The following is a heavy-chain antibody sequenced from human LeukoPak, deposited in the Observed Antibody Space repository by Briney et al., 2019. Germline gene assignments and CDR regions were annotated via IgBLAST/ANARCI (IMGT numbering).Heavy chain of an antibody. J-gene: IGHJ4*02. CDR1: GFTFDDYA. D-gene: IGHD6-19*01. CDR3: AREGVAGTFDY. CDR2: ISWNSGSI. V-gene: IGHV3-9*01. Sequence: SLKITYAASGFTFDDYAMHWVRQAPGKGLEWVSGISWNSGSIGYADSVKGRFTISRDNAKNSLYLQMNSLRAEDTAVYYCAREGVAGTFDYWGQGTLVTVSS.